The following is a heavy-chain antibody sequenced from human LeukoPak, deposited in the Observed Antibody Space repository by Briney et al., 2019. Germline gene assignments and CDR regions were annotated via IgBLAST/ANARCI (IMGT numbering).Heavy chain of an antibody. CDR3: ASGSWWRGDIVVVPAVMIDY. CDR2: IYYSGGT. J-gene: IGHJ4*02. V-gene: IGHV4-39*01. Sequence: SETLSLTCTVSGGSISSSSYYWGWIRQPPGKGLEWIGSIYYSGGTYYNPSLKSRVTISVDTSKNQFSLKLSSVAAADTAVYYCASGSWWRGDIVVVPAVMIDYWGQGTLVTVSS. D-gene: IGHD2-2*01. CDR1: GGSISSSSYY.